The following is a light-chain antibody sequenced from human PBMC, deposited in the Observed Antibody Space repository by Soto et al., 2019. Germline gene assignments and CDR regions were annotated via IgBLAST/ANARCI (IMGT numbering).Light chain of an antibody. CDR2: NND. CDR1: TSNIGSNS. V-gene: IGLV1-44*01. CDR3: TAGDDTRNGPGVV. Sequence: QSVLTQPPSASGTPGQRVTISCSGRTSNIGSNSVNWYQQLPGTAPRLLIYNNDQRPSGVTDRFSGSKSGTAASLAISGLQSDEEADYFCTAGDDTRNGPGVVFGGGTKLTVL. J-gene: IGLJ2*01.